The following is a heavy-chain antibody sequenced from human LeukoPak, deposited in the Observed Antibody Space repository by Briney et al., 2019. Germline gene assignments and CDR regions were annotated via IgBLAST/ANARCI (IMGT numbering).Heavy chain of an antibody. CDR1: GFSFSNAW. D-gene: IGHD3-22*01. CDR2: IKSKTDGGTT. Sequence: AGSLRLSCAASGFSFSNAWMSWVRQPPGKGLEWVGRIKSKTDGGTTDYAAPVKGIFTISRDDSKNTLYLQMNSLKTEDTAVYYCTTGLTYYYDSSGYYFDYWGQGTLVTVSS. CDR3: TTGLTYYYDSSGYYFDY. V-gene: IGHV3-15*01. J-gene: IGHJ4*02.